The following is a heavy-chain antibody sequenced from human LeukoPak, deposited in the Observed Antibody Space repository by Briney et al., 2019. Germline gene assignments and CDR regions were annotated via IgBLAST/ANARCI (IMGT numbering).Heavy chain of an antibody. Sequence: GSLRLSCAASGFTVSSNCMNWVRQAPGKGLEWVSTISGGGGSTYYADSVKGRFTISRDNSKNTLYLQVNSLRAEDTAVYYCAKGGKWDVTPFDYWGQGTLVTVSS. J-gene: IGHJ4*02. CDR3: AKGGKWDVTPFDY. D-gene: IGHD1-26*01. CDR2: ISGGGGST. CDR1: GFTVSSNC. V-gene: IGHV3-23*01.